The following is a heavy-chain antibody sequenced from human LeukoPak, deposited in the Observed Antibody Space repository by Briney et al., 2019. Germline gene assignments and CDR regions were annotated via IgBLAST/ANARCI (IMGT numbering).Heavy chain of an antibody. J-gene: IGHJ1*01. Sequence: GGSLRLSCAASGFNFSSYWMNWVRQAPGKGLEWVANIKEDGSEKNYVDSVKGRFTISRDNAKNSLYLQMNSLRAEDTAVYYCARAIAVLLTPGQYIKHWGQGTLVTVSS. CDR2: IKEDGSEK. CDR1: GFNFSSYW. CDR3: ARAIAVLLTPGQYIKH. D-gene: IGHD6-19*01. V-gene: IGHV3-7*01.